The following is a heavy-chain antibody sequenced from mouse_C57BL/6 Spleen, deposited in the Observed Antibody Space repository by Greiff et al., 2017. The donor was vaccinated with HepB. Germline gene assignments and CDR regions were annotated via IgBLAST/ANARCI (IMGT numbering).Heavy chain of an antibody. CDR2: IYPGDGDT. CDR1: GYAFSSSW. J-gene: IGHJ2*01. CDR3: ARTFYYYGSSYFDY. D-gene: IGHD1-1*01. V-gene: IGHV1-82*01. Sequence: QVTLKVSGPELVKPGASVKISCKASGYAFSSSWMNWVKQRPGKGLEWIGRIYPGDGDTNYNGKFKGKATLTADKSSSTAYMQLSSLTSEDSAVYFCARTFYYYGSSYFDYWGQGTTLTVSS.